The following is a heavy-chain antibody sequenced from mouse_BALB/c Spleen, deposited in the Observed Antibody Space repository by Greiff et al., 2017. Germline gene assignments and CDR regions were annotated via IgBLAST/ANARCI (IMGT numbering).Heavy chain of an antibody. D-gene: IGHD3-3*01. J-gene: IGHJ3*01. CDR2: ISSGGSYT. Sequence: EVQVVESGGDLVKPGGSLKLSCAASGFTFSSYGMSWVRQTPDKRLEWVATISSGGSYTYYPDSVKGRFTISRDNAKNTLYLQMSSLKSEDTAMYYCARHGRDAWFAYWGQGTLVTVSA. V-gene: IGHV5-6*01. CDR3: ARHGRDAWFAY. CDR1: GFTFSSYG.